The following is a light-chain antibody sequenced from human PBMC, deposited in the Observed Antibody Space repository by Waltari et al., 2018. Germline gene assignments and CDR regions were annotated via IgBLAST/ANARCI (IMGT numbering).Light chain of an antibody. CDR3: QQYFDYPVT. V-gene: IGKV1-8*01. J-gene: IGKJ1*01. CDR2: GAS. CDR1: QDISTH. Sequence: AIRMTQSPSSLSASTGDRVTITCRASQDISTHLAWYKQKPGKVPRLLISGASTLQSWFPLCFSGGGSVTDFTLNITNLQSEDFSTYFCQQYFDYPVTFGQGTKVEVK.